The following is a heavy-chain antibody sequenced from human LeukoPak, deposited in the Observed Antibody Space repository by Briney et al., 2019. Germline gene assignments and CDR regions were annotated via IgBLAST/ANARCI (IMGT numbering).Heavy chain of an antibody. Sequence: SETLSLTCAVYGESFTTFYWGWIRQTPGKGLEWIGEINHTGSTSYNPSLKSRVIISVDTSKNQFSLKLSSVTAADTAVYYCASSFRGYSYYRFDYWGQGTLVTVSS. D-gene: IGHD5-18*01. CDR1: GESFTTFY. J-gene: IGHJ4*02. CDR3: ASSFRGYSYYRFDY. V-gene: IGHV4-34*01. CDR2: INHTGST.